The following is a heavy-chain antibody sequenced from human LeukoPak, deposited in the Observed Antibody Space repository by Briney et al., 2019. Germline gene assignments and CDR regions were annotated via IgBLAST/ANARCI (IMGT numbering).Heavy chain of an antibody. Sequence: PSETLSLTCTVSGGSISTNYWSWIRQPPGKGLEWIGNIFYSGRNNYNPSLKSRVTISVDTSKNQFSLKVRSVTAADTAVYYCARFKSGPGCSSASCTDFDYWGQGTLVTVSS. J-gene: IGHJ4*02. CDR1: GGSISTNY. V-gene: IGHV4-59*08. CDR3: ARFKSGPGCSSASCTDFDY. D-gene: IGHD2-2*01. CDR2: IFYSGRN.